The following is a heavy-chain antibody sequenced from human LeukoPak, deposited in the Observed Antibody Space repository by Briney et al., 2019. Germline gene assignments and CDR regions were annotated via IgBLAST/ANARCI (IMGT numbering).Heavy chain of an antibody. CDR2: IRNVGNDK. Sequence: PGGSLRLSCVVSGFRLSTYGMHWVRQAPGKGLEWVSFIRNVGNDKYYAQSVKGLFTISRDDSKNTQYLQMNSLRGEDTAVYYCATDFNWAWNYWGQGTLVTVSS. CDR1: GFRLSTYG. V-gene: IGHV3-30*02. CDR3: ATDFNWAWNY. J-gene: IGHJ4*02. D-gene: IGHD7-27*01.